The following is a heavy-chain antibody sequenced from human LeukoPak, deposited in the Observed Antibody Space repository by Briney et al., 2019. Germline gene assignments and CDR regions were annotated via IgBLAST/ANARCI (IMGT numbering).Heavy chain of an antibody. V-gene: IGHV4-38-2*01. J-gene: IGHJ4*02. CDR3: ASHKDYTAKGHSEDY. CDR1: GYSISSGYY. Sequence: SETLSLTCAVSGYSISSGYYWGWIRQPPGKGLEWIGYIYYSGSTYYNPSLKSRVTISVDTSKNQFSLKLSSVTAADTAVYYCASHKDYTAKGHSEDYWGQGTLVTVSS. CDR2: IYYSGST. D-gene: IGHD5-18*01.